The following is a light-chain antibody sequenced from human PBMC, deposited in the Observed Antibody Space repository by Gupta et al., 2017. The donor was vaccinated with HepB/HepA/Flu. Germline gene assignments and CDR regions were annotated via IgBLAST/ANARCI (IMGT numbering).Light chain of an antibody. J-gene: IGKJ5*01. Sequence: EIVLTQAPATLSLSPGERATLSCRASQSVSSYLAWYQHKPGQAPRLLIYDASDRDTGLPARFSGSGSGTDFTLTISSLEPEDFAVYYCLQGSNCPFTFGQGTQVEIK. CDR1: QSVSSY. CDR2: DAS. V-gene: IGKV3-11*01. CDR3: LQGSNCPFT.